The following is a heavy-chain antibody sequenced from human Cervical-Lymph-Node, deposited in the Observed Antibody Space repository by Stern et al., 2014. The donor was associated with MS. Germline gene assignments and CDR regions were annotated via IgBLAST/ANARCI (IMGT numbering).Heavy chain of an antibody. V-gene: IGHV7-4-1*02. J-gene: IGHJ4*02. CDR3: ARDPQGLDY. CDR2: INTNTGNP. Sequence: VQLVESGSEVKKPGASVKVSCKASGYTFTNYVMNWVRQAPGQGLEWMGWINTNTGNPTYAQAFTGRFVFSLDTSVSTAYLQISSLKAEYTAVYYCARDPQGLDYWGQGTLVTVSS. CDR1: GYTFTNYV.